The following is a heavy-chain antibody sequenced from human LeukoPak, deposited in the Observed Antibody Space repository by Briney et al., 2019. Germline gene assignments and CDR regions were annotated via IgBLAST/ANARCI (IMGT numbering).Heavy chain of an antibody. CDR2: IIPIFGTA. CDR3: ARDSHLYGAFDI. J-gene: IGHJ3*02. CDR1: GGTFSSYA. V-gene: IGHV1-69*13. D-gene: IGHD4-17*01. Sequence: GASVKVSCKASGGTFSSYAISWVRQAPGQGLEWMGGIIPIFGTANYAQKFQGRVTITADESTSTACMELSSLRSEDTAVYYCARDSHLYGAFDIWGQGTMVTVSS.